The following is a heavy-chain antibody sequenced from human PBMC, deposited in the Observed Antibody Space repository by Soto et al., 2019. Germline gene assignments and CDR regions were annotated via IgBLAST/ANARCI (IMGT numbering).Heavy chain of an antibody. CDR2: VIVHDCNT. CDR3: ARDFYPLAYYFDY. V-gene: IGHV1-18*04. Sequence: SXKVSYKTSGYTXINHGISWVRQAPGQGLEWMGWVIVHDCNTKYAQKFKGRVTISTETSTRTAYMELRRLTSDDTDMYFCARDFYPLAYYFDYWGQGTLGPVS. CDR1: GYTXINHG. J-gene: IGHJ4*02.